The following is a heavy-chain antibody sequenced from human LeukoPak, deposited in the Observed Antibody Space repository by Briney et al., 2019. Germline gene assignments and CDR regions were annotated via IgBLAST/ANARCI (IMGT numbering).Heavy chain of an antibody. D-gene: IGHD4-17*01. CDR3: ARDNYGDYPYYYYGMDV. J-gene: IGHJ6*02. CDR1: GYTFTGYY. Sequence: EASVKVSCKASGYTFTGYYMHWVRQAPRQGLEWMGWINPNSGGTNYAQKFQGRVTMTRDTSISTAYMELSRLRSDDTAVYYCARDNYGDYPYYYYGMDVWGQGTTVTVSS. CDR2: INPNSGGT. V-gene: IGHV1-2*02.